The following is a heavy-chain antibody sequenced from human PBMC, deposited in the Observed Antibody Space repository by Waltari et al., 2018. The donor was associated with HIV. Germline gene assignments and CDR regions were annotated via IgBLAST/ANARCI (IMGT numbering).Heavy chain of an antibody. CDR1: GGTFNNYA. Sequence: QVQLVQSGAEVKKPGSSVTVSCKASGGTFNNYAFIWVRQAPGQGLEWMGGINPIFNTRNYAQKFQGRVTITADESTSTAYMELSSLRSEDTAVYYCARGAYYDILTGPIMGYFDYWGQGTLVTVSS. J-gene: IGHJ4*02. D-gene: IGHD3-9*01. CDR3: ARGAYYDILTGPIMGYFDY. CDR2: INPIFNTR. V-gene: IGHV1-69*01.